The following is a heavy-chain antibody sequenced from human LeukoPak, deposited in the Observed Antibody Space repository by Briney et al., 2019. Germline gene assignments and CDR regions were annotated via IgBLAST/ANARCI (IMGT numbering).Heavy chain of an antibody. CDR1: GFTFSSYA. Sequence: GGSLRLSCAASGFTFSSYAMNWVRQAPGKGLEWVSYICSSTGVIYYADSVRGRFTISRDNAKKSLYLQMIRLREEDPAVYYCARDHVTAAAGTFDYWGQGTLVTVSS. CDR2: ICSSTGVI. D-gene: IGHD6-13*01. CDR3: ARDHVTAAAGTFDY. J-gene: IGHJ4*02. V-gene: IGHV3-48*02.